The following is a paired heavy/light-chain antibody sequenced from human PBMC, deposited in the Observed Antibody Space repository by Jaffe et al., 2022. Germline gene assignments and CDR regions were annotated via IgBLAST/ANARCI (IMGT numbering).Heavy chain of an antibody. CDR2: IYWDDDK. D-gene: IGHD6-13*01. CDR3: ARRPGEYSSSLNALDI. J-gene: IGHJ3*02. V-gene: IGHV2-5*02. CDR1: GLSLSTSGVG. Sequence: QITLKESGPTLVKPTQTLTVTCTVSGLSLSTSGVGVGWIRQPPGKALEWLALIYWDDDKRYNPSLKSRLTITKDTSKNQVVLTMTNMDPVDTATYYCARRPGEYSSSLNALDIWGQGTMVTVSS.
Light chain of an antibody. CDR1: SSNIGNNY. CDR2: ENN. CDR3: GTYDSSLSAV. Sequence: QSVLTQPPSVSAAPGQKVTISCSGSSSNIGNNYVSWYQQLPGTAPKLLIYENNKRPSGIPDRFSGSKSGTSATLGITGLQTGDEADYYCGTYDSSLSAVFGGGTKLTVL. V-gene: IGLV1-51*02. J-gene: IGLJ2*01.